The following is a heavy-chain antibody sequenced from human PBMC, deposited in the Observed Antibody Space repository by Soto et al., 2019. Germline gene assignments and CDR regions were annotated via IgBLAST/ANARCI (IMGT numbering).Heavy chain of an antibody. V-gene: IGHV1-69*13. D-gene: IGHD3-3*01. CDR2: IIPIFGTA. CDR3: ARDDTYYDLWSGYPHYYYYGMDV. CDR1: GGTFSSYA. J-gene: IGHJ6*02. Sequence: EASVKVSCKASGGTFSSYAISWVRQAPGQGLEWMGGIIPIFGTANYAQKFQGRVTITADESTSTAYMELSSLRSEDTAVYYCARDDTYYDLWSGYPHYYYYGMDVWGQGTTVTVS.